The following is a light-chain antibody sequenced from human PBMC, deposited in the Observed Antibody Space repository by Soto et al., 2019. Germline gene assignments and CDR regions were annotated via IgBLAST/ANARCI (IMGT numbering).Light chain of an antibody. Sequence: EIVLTQSPGTLSLSPGERATLSCRPSQSVSSTYLDWYQQKHRQAPRLLIYAASSRATGIPDRFSGGASATDFTLTISRLEPEDFAVYYCRHYINSQWTFGQGTKVEIK. CDR1: QSVSSTY. CDR3: RHYINSQWT. CDR2: AAS. J-gene: IGKJ1*01. V-gene: IGKV3-20*01.